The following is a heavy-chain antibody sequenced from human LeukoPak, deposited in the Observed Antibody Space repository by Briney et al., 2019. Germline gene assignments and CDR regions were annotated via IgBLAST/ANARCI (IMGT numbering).Heavy chain of an antibody. D-gene: IGHD3-3*01. Sequence: GGSLRLSCAASGFTLSNYAMSWVRQAPRKGLEWVSSISADGDTFYAVSVKGRFTISRDNSMNTLYLQMNTLRAEDTALYYCAREDLSHYDFGYWGQGTLVTVSS. V-gene: IGHV3-23*01. CDR2: ISADGDT. CDR1: GFTLSNYA. CDR3: AREDLSHYDFGY. J-gene: IGHJ4*02.